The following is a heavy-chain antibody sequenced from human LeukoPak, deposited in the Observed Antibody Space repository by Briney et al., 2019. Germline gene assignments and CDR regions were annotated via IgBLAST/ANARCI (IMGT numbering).Heavy chain of an antibody. D-gene: IGHD2-2*01. CDR2: ISYDGSNK. J-gene: IGHJ4*02. CDR3: AKDLHCSSTSCPFDY. CDR1: GFTFSSYG. Sequence: GRSLRLSCAASGFTFSSYGMHWVRQAPGKGLEWVAVISYDGSNKYYADSVKGRFTISRDNSKNTLYLQMNSLRAEDTAVYYCAKDLHCSSTSCPFDYWGQGTLVTVSS. V-gene: IGHV3-30*18.